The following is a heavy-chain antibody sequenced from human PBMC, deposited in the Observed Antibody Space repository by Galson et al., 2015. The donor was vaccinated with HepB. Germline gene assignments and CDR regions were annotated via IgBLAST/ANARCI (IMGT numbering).Heavy chain of an antibody. CDR2: ISGSGGST. Sequence: SLRLSCAASGFTFSSYAMSWVRQAPGKGLEWVSGISGSGGSTYYADSVKGRFTISRDNSKNMLYLQMNSLRAEDTAVYYCAKNGRITMIIVVHYWGQGALVTVSS. J-gene: IGHJ4*02. CDR1: GFTFSSYA. D-gene: IGHD3-22*01. V-gene: IGHV3-23*01. CDR3: AKNGRITMIIVVHY.